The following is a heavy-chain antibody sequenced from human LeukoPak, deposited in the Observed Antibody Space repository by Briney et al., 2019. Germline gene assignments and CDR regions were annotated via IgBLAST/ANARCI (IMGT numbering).Heavy chain of an antibody. CDR1: GFTFSNAW. D-gene: IGHD6-25*01. CDR2: IKSKTDGGTT. Sequence: GGSLRLSCAASGFTFSNAWMFWVRQAPGKGLEWVGRIKSKTDGGTTDYAAPVKGRFTISRDDSKNTLYLQTNSLRAEDTAVYYCAKEGPKSIAATGYYMDVWGKGTTVTISS. V-gene: IGHV3-15*01. J-gene: IGHJ6*03. CDR3: AKEGPKSIAATGYYMDV.